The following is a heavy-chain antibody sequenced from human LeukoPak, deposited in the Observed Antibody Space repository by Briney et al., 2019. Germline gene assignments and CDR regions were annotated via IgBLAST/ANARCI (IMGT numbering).Heavy chain of an antibody. V-gene: IGHV1-69*05. D-gene: IGHD6-19*01. Sequence: ASVKVSCKASGGTFSSYAISWVRQAPGQGLEWMGRIIPIFGTANYAQKFQGRVTITTDESTSTAYMELSSLRSEDTAVYYCARGTSSGHVAFDIWAQGRIVTVSS. CDR1: GGTFSSYA. CDR2: IIPIFGTA. CDR3: ARGTSSGHVAFDI. J-gene: IGHJ3*02.